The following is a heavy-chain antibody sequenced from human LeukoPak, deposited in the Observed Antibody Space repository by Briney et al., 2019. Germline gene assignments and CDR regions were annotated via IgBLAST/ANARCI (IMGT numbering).Heavy chain of an antibody. D-gene: IGHD1-26*01. Sequence: GGSLRLSCTASGFTFGDYAMSGVRQAPGKGLEWVGFIRSKSYGGTTEYAASVKGRFTISRDDSKSMAYLQMNSLKTEDTAVYYCTRVVVGATANHDYWGQGTLVTVSS. J-gene: IGHJ4*02. CDR3: TRVVVGATANHDY. V-gene: IGHV3-49*04. CDR1: GFTFGDYA. CDR2: IRSKSYGGTT.